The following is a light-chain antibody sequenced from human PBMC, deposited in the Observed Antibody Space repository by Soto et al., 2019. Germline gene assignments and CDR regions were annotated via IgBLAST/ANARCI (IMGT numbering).Light chain of an antibody. Sequence: QSVLTQPPSASGTPGQRVTISCSGSSSNIGSNYVYWYQQLPGTAPKLLIYRNNQRPPGVPDRFSGSKSGTSASLAISGLRSEDEADCYCAAWDDSLSGSYVFGTGTKVTVL. J-gene: IGLJ1*01. CDR2: RNN. CDR3: AAWDDSLSGSYV. V-gene: IGLV1-47*01. CDR1: SSNIGSNY.